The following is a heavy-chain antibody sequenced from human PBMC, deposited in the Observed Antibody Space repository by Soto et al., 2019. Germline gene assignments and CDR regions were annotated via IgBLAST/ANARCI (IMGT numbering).Heavy chain of an antibody. CDR1: GFTFSSYS. V-gene: IGHV3-48*01. D-gene: IGHD4-17*01. J-gene: IGHJ6*03. Sequence: EVQLVESGGGLVQPGGSLRLSCAASGFTFSSYSMNWVRQAPGKGLEWVSYISSSSSTIYYADSVKGRFTISRDNAKNSLYLQMNSLRAEDTAVYYCARDRSTEGIYYYYMDVWGKGTTVTVSS. CDR3: ARDRSTEGIYYYYMDV. CDR2: ISSSSSTI.